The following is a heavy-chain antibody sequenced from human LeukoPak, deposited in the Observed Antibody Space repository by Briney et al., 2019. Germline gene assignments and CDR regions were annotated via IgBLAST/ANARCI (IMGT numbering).Heavy chain of an antibody. CDR3: AKDREYSSSSDFDY. V-gene: IGHV3-9*01. CDR1: GFMFDDYA. CDR2: ISWNSGSI. D-gene: IGHD6-6*01. J-gene: IGHJ4*02. Sequence: GGSLRLSCAASGFMFDDYAMHWVRQAPGKGLEWVSGISWNSGSIGYADSVKGRFTISRDNAKNSLYLQMNSLRAGDTALYYCAKDREYSSSSDFDYWGQGTLVTVSS.